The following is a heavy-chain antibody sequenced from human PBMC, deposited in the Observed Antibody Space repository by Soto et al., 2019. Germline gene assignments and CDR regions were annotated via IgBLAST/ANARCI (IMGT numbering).Heavy chain of an antibody. CDR3: ARARLVGLTTWDYFDY. CDR1: GYSISSGSY. CDR2: AST. Sequence: SETLSLTCTVSGYSISSGSYWGWIRQPPGKGPEWIASTKYNPSLMSRVTISADMSKNQVSLKVKSVAAADTAIYYCARARLVGLTTWDYFDYWGQGTLVTVSS. D-gene: IGHD1-1*01. V-gene: IGHV4-38-2*02. J-gene: IGHJ4*02.